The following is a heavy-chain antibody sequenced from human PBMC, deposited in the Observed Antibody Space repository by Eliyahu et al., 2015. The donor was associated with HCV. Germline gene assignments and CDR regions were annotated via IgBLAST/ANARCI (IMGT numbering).Heavy chain of an antibody. Sequence: QVQLQESGPGLVKPSETLSLTCTVSGGSISSXYXSWIRQPPGKGLEWIGYIYYRGSTNSNPSLKSRVTISLXXSKNQFSLKLSSVTAADTAVYYCASGGGGIAVAGTGGWFDPWGQGTLVTVSS. CDR1: GGSISSXY. J-gene: IGHJ5*02. D-gene: IGHD6-19*01. V-gene: IGHV4-59*01. CDR3: ASGGGGIAVAGTGGWFDP. CDR2: IYYRGST.